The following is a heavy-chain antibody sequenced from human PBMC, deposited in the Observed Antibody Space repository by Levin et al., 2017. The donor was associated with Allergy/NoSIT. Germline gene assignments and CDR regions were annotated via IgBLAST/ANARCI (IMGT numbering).Heavy chain of an antibody. Sequence: PGGSLRLSCAASGFTFSSYAMSWVRQAPGKGLEWVSAISGRGDTIYYTDSVKGRFTMSRDNSKNTLYLQMNSLRAEDTAVYYCAKYALLTRSTFDYWGQGTLVTVSS. D-gene: IGHD4-17*01. CDR2: ISGRGDTI. CDR3: AKYALLTRSTFDY. V-gene: IGHV3-23*01. CDR1: GFTFSSYA. J-gene: IGHJ4*02.